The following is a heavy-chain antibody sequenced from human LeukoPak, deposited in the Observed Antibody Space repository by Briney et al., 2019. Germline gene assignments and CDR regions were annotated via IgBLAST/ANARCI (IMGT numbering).Heavy chain of an antibody. CDR2: ISSSSSTI. CDR3: ARDLRYSPGVFLDY. Sequence: PGGSLRLSCAASGFTFSSYSMNCVRQAPGKGLEWVSYISSSSSTIYYVDSVKGRFTISRDNAKNSLYLQMNSLRDEDTAVYYCARDLRYSPGVFLDYWGQGTLVTVSS. V-gene: IGHV3-48*02. CDR1: GFTFSSYS. J-gene: IGHJ4*02. D-gene: IGHD5-18*01.